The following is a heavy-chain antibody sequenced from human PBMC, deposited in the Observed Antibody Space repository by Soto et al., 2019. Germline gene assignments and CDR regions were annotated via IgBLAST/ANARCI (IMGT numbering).Heavy chain of an antibody. J-gene: IGHJ4*02. D-gene: IGHD2-15*01. Sequence: GGSLRLSCAASGFPFSNYAMSWVRPAPGKGLEWVSAIGSRGGDTYYADSVKGRFTISRDNSKDTLFLQMNSLRAEDTAVYYCAKPQCSGGSCYTGITDYWGQGIPVTVSS. V-gene: IGHV3-23*01. CDR2: IGSRGGDT. CDR3: AKPQCSGGSCYTGITDY. CDR1: GFPFSNYA.